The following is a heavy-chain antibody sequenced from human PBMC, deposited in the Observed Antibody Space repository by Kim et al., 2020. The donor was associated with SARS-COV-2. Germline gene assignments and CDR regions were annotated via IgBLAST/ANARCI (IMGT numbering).Heavy chain of an antibody. CDR2: IYPGDSDT. CDR1: GYSFTSYW. D-gene: IGHD1-26*01. V-gene: IGHV5-51*01. CDR3: ARRRSSRENYYYYYMDV. J-gene: IGHJ6*03. Sequence: GESLKISCKGSGYSFTSYWIGWVRQMPGKGLEWMGIIYPGDSDTRYSPSFQGQVTISADKSISTAYLQWSSLKASDTAMYYCARRRSSRENYYYYYMDVWGKGPTVTVSS.